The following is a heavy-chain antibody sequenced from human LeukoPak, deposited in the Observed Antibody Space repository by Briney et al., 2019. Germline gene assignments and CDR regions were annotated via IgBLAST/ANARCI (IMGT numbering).Heavy chain of an antibody. D-gene: IGHD3-16*01. CDR3: ARDSYGLDY. J-gene: IGHJ4*02. V-gene: IGHV3-48*01. CDR2: ISFSSSTI. Sequence: GGSLRLSCAASGFTFSSYNMNWVRQTPGKELEWVSYISFSSSTIYYADSVKGRFTISRDNADNSLYLQMNSLRAEDTAVYYCARDSYGLDYWGQGTLVTVSS. CDR1: GFTFSSYN.